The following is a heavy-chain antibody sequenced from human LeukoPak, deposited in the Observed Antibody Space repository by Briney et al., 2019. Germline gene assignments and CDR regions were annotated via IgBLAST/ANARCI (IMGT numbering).Heavy chain of an antibody. CDR1: GGSISSGSYY. CDR2: IYTSGST. V-gene: IGHV4-61*02. D-gene: IGHD6-6*01. Sequence: SQTLSLTCTVSGGSISSGSYYWSWIRQPAGKGLEWIGRIYTSGSTNYNPSLKSRVTMSVDTSKNQFSLKLSSVTAADTAVYYCARDLPYSSSSEHFDYWGQGTLVTVSS. J-gene: IGHJ4*02. CDR3: ARDLPYSSSSEHFDY.